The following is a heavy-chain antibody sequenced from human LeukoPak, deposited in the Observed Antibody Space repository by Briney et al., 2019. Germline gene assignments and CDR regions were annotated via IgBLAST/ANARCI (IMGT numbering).Heavy chain of an antibody. D-gene: IGHD2-2*01. CDR3: TRHTSPTFDY. J-gene: IGHJ4*02. Sequence: ASVKVSCKASGYTFTGYYMHWVRQAPGQGLEWMGWINPNSGATGYAQKFQGRVTVTRDTSISTAYMELSSLTSEDTAVYYCTRHTSPTFDYWGQGTLVTVSS. CDR2: INPNSGAT. V-gene: IGHV1-2*02. CDR1: GYTFTGYY.